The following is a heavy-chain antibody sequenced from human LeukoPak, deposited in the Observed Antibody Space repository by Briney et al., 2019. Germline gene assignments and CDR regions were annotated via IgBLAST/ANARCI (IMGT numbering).Heavy chain of an antibody. D-gene: IGHD4-17*01. Sequence: SETLSLTCAGYGGSFSGYYWSWIRQPPGKGLEWIGEINHSGSTNYNPSLKSRVTISVDTSKNQFSLKLSSVTAADTAVYYCARGLRYSYWGQGTLVTVSS. CDR2: INHSGST. V-gene: IGHV4-34*01. CDR3: ARGLRYSY. J-gene: IGHJ4*02. CDR1: GGSFSGYY.